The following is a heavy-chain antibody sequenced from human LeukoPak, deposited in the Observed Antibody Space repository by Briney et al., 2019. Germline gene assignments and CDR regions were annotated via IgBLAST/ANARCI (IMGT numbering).Heavy chain of an antibody. CDR3: ARAVRGVITIWFDP. V-gene: IGHV4-39*07. J-gene: IGHJ5*02. CDR2: IYYSGST. Sequence: SETLSLTCTVSGGSISSSSYYWGWIRQPPGKGLEWIGSIYYSGSTYYNPSLKSRVTISVDTSKNQFSLKLSSVTAADTAVYYCARAVRGVITIWFDPWGQGTLVTVSS. CDR1: GGSISSSSYY. D-gene: IGHD3-10*01.